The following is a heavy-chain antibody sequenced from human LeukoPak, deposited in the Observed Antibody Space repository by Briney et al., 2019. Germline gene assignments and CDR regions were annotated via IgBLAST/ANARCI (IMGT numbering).Heavy chain of an antibody. J-gene: IGHJ4*02. V-gene: IGHV3-23*01. Sequence: TGGSLRLSCAASGFTFTSNPMTWVRQAPGKGLEWVSGISGSGGSTYYADSVKGRLTISRDNSKNTLYLQMNSLRAEDTAVYYCAKALYYFDSWGQGTLVTVSS. CDR2: ISGSGGST. CDR3: AKALYYFDS. CDR1: GFTFTSNP.